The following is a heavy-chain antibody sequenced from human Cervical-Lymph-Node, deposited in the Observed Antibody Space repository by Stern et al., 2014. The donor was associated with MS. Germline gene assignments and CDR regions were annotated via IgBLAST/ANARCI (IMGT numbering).Heavy chain of an antibody. CDR1: GGSISSDNYY. D-gene: IGHD2-2*01. V-gene: IGHV4-31*03. CDR3: ARDHFTTSLDV. Sequence: QVQLVELGPGLVKPSQTLSLTCTVSGGSISSDNYYWTWIRQHPGKGLEWIGHISDIGTTSYKPSLEGRVFVTADQSQNLFSLRLSSVTAADTAVYYCARDHFTTSLDVWGHGTTVTVS. J-gene: IGHJ6*02. CDR2: ISDIGTT.